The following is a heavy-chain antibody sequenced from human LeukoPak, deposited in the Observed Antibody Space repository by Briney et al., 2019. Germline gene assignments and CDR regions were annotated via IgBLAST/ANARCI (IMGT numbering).Heavy chain of an antibody. CDR1: GYTFTSYD. J-gene: IGHJ6*03. V-gene: IGHV1-8*03. Sequence: ASVKVSCKASGYTFTSYDINWVRQATGQGLEWMGRMNPNSGNTGYAQKFQGRVTITRNTSISTAYMELSSLRSEDTAVYYCARVEATINYHYYYYMDVWGKGTTVTVSS. CDR3: ARVEATINYHYYYYMDV. CDR2: MNPNSGNT. D-gene: IGHD5-12*01.